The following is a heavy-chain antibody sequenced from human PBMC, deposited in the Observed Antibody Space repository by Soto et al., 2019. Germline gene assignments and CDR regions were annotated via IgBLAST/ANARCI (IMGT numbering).Heavy chain of an antibody. V-gene: IGHV4-34*01. CDR3: ARGSNYDFWSGYINYGMDV. J-gene: IGHJ6*02. CDR1: GGSFSGYY. CDR2: INHSGST. Sequence: PSETLSLTCAVYGGSFSGYYWSWIRQPPGKGLEWIGEINHSGSTNYNPSLKSRVTISVDTSKNQFSLKLSSVTAADTAVYYCARGSNYDFWSGYINYGMDVWGQGTTVTVSS. D-gene: IGHD3-3*01.